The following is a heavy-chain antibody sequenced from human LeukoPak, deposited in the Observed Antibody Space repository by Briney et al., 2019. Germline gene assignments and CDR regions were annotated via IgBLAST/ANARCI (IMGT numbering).Heavy chain of an antibody. D-gene: IGHD3-22*01. J-gene: IGHJ3*02. V-gene: IGHV4-59*01. CDR3: ALYSYDSSGYYNAFDI. CDR1: GGSISGSH. Sequence: RPSETLSLTCLVSGGSISGSHWSWIRQPPGKGLEWIGYVHYTGSTDYNPSLRSRVTLSVDTSKNQFSLKLSSVTAADTAVYYCALYSYDSSGYYNAFDIWGQGTMVTVSS. CDR2: VHYTGST.